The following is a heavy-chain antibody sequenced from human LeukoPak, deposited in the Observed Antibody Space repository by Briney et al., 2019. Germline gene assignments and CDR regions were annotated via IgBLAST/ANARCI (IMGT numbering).Heavy chain of an antibody. CDR3: ARASSTVGPFDP. V-gene: IGHV1-18*01. CDR2: ISAYNGNT. Sequence: SVKVSCKASGYTFTSYGISWVRQAPGQGLEWMGWISAYNGNTNYAQKLQGRVTMTTDTSTSTAYMELSSLRSEDTAVYYCARASSTVGPFDPWGQGTLVTVSS. J-gene: IGHJ5*02. D-gene: IGHD4-23*01. CDR1: GYTFTSYG.